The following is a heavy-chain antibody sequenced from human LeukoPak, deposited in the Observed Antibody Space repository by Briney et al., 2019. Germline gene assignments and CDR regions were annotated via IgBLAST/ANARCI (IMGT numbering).Heavy chain of an antibody. D-gene: IGHD3-22*01. CDR3: ASSNTDYYDSSGYYYYYYGMDV. CDR2: IYYSGST. J-gene: IGHJ6*02. Sequence: SETLSLTCTVSGGSISSYYWSWIRQPPGKGLEWIGYIYYSGSTNYNPSLKSRVTISVDTSKNQFSLKLSSVTAADTAVYYCASSNTDYYDSSGYYYYYYGMDVWGQGTTVTVSS. CDR1: GGSISSYY. V-gene: IGHV4-59*01.